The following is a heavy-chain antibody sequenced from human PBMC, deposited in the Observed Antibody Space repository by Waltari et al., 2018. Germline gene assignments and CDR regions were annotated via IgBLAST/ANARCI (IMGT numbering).Heavy chain of an antibody. CDR3: ASGKAHDYGDCFDY. CDR1: GGSISSSSYY. J-gene: IGHJ4*02. D-gene: IGHD4-17*01. Sequence: QLQLQESGPGLVKPSETLSLTCTVSGGSISSSSYYWGWIRQPPGKGLEWIGSIYYRGSTYYNPSLKSRVTISVDTSKNQFSLKLSSVTAADTAVYYCASGKAHDYGDCFDYWGQGTLVTVSS. V-gene: IGHV4-39*07. CDR2: IYYRGST.